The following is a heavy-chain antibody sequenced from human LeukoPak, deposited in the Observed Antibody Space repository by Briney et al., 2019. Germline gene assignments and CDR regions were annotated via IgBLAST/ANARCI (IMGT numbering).Heavy chain of an antibody. J-gene: IGHJ6*03. Sequence: ASVKVSCKASGGTFSSYAISWVRQAPGQGLEWMGGIIPIFGTANYAQKFQGRVTITADESTSTAYMELSSLRSEDTAVYYCATTRATIDYYYYYMDVWGKGTTVTVSS. CDR3: ATTRATIDYYYYYMDV. CDR2: IIPIFGTA. CDR1: GGTFSSYA. V-gene: IGHV1-69*01. D-gene: IGHD5-12*01.